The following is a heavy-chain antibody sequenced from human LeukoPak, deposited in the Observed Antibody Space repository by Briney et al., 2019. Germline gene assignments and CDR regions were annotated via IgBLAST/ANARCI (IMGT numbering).Heavy chain of an antibody. Sequence: PGGSLRLSCAASGFTFSSYAMNWVRQAPGKGLEWDSTISSSGGSTYYADSVKGRFTISRDNFKNTLYLQMNSLRADDTAVYYCAKGISGTVTTLAGRWGQGTLATVSS. CDR3: AKGISGTVTTLAGR. D-gene: IGHD4-11*01. CDR2: ISSSGGST. V-gene: IGHV3-23*01. CDR1: GFTFSSYA. J-gene: IGHJ4*02.